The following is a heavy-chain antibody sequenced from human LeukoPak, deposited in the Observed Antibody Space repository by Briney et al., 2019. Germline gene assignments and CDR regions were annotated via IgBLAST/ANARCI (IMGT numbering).Heavy chain of an antibody. CDR1: GFTFSSYW. CDR2: IHSDGTTT. Sequence: QTGGSLRHSCAASGFTFSSYWMHWVRQAPGKGLVWVSRIHSDGTTTSYADSVKGRFTVSRDNAKNTLYLQMNSLRAEDTAVYYCARGRYCTVGSCSSASFGTWGQRALVTVSS. CDR3: ARGRYCTVGSCSSASFGT. V-gene: IGHV3-74*01. J-gene: IGHJ5*01. D-gene: IGHD2-8*02.